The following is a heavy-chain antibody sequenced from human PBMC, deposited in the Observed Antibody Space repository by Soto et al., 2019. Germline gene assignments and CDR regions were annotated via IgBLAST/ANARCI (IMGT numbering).Heavy chain of an antibody. CDR1: GFTFSSYS. Sequence: EVQLVESGGGLVKPGGSLRLSCAASGFTFSSYSMNWVRQAPGKGLAWVSSISSSSSYIYYAASVKGRFTIFRDNAKNSLYLQMNSLRAEDTAVYYCWLYCTNGVVCRGGMDVWGQGTTVTVSS. D-gene: IGHD2-8*01. V-gene: IGHV3-21*01. CDR2: ISSSSSYI. CDR3: WLYCTNGVVCRGGMDV. J-gene: IGHJ6*02.